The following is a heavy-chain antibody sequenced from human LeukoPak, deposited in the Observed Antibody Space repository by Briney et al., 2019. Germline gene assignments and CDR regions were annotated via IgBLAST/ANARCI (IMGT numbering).Heavy chain of an antibody. V-gene: IGHV1-3*01. CDR1: GYTFTSHA. CDR3: ARSIVGATRGFDY. D-gene: IGHD1-26*01. Sequence: ASVKVSCKASGYTFTSHAMHWARQAPGQRPEWMGWINAGNGNTKYSQKFQGRVTITRDTSASTAYMELSSLRSEDTAVYYCARSIVGATRGFDYWGQGTLVTVSS. J-gene: IGHJ4*02. CDR2: INAGNGNT.